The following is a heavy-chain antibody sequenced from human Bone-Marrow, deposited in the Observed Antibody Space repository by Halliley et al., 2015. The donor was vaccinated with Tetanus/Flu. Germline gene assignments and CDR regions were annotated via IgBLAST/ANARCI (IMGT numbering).Heavy chain of an antibody. CDR2: IDDSGRGGRT. J-gene: IGHJ4*02. D-gene: IGHD6-19*01. V-gene: IGHV3-23*01. CDR3: TKDRGWDHVW. Sequence: SLRLSCAASGFTVSTYGMSWVRQAPGKGLEWVSGIDDSGRGGRTDYADSVKGRFTISRDISKNTLYLEMNSLRAEDTAVYYCTKDRGWDHVWWGQGTLVTVSS. CDR1: GFTVSTYG.